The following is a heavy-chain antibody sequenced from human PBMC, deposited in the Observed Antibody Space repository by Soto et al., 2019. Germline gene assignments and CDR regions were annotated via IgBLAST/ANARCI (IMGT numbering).Heavy chain of an antibody. CDR1: GDTFNTFA. D-gene: IGHD1-20*01. Sequence: QVQLVQSGAEVKKPGSSVRVSCKASGDTFNTFAISWVRQAPGQGLEWMGGIIPIFGTPDYAQQFPGRVTIIADESTITASLELRSLRSEDTAVYYWARSPGITGTRASQYAMDVWGQGTTVTVSS. CDR2: IIPIFGTP. J-gene: IGHJ6*02. V-gene: IGHV1-69*01. CDR3: ARSPGITGTRASQYAMDV.